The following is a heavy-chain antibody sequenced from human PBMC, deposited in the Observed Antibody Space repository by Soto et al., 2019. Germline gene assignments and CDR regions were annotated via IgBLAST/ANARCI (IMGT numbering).Heavy chain of an antibody. Sequence: QITLKESGPTLVKPTQTLTLTCTFSGFSLTTNGVGVGWIRQPPGKALECLALIYWDDDKRYSPSLKTRLTITKDTSKNPGVLTMTNMDAVDTATYYCAPTFSSDWQRSFQHWGQGTLVTVSS. CDR3: APTFSSDWQRSFQH. D-gene: IGHD3-22*01. J-gene: IGHJ1*01. CDR1: GFSLTTNGVG. CDR2: IYWDDDK. V-gene: IGHV2-5*02.